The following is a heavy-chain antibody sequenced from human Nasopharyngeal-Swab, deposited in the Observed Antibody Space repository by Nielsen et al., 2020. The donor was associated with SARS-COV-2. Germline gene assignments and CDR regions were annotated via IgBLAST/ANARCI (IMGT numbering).Heavy chain of an antibody. V-gene: IGHV3-48*03. J-gene: IGHJ4*02. CDR1: GFTFSSYE. D-gene: IGHD1-1*01. CDR2: ISSSGSTR. Sequence: GGSLRLSCAASGFTFSSYEMNWVRQAPGKGLEWVSYISSSGSTRYYADSVKGRFTISRDNAKNSLYLQMNSLRAEDTAVYYCARVGNGDCFDYWGQGTLVTVSS. CDR3: ARVGNGDCFDY.